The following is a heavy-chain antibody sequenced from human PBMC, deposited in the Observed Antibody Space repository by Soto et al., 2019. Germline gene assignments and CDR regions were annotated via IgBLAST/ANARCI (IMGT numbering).Heavy chain of an antibody. CDR2: IIPILGIA. Sequence: QVQLVQSGAEVKKPGSSVKVSCKASGGTFSSYTISWVRQAPGQGLEWMGRIIPILGIANYAQKFQGRVTITADKSTSTAYMELSSLRSEDTAVYYCAREGWDCSGGSCYFYAQDTYNWFDPWGQGTLVTVSS. CDR3: AREGWDCSGGSCYFYAQDTYNWFDP. CDR1: GGTFSSYT. J-gene: IGHJ5*02. V-gene: IGHV1-69*08. D-gene: IGHD2-15*01.